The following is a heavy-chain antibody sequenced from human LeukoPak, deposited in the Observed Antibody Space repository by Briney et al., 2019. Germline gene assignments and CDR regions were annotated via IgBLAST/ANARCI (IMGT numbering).Heavy chain of an antibody. Sequence: PGGSLRLSCTASGFTFSINAMSWVRQAPGKGLEWVSGISGSGGSTYYADSVRGRFTISRDNSKKTLYLHVNSLRAEDTARYYCARGYYYESSGFSIPFDYWGQGTLVTVSS. CDR1: GFTFSINA. CDR3: ARGYYYESSGFSIPFDY. D-gene: IGHD3-22*01. CDR2: ISGSGGST. J-gene: IGHJ4*02. V-gene: IGHV3-23*01.